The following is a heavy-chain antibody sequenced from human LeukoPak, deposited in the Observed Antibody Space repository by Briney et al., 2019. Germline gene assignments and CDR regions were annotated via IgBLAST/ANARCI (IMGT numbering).Heavy chain of an antibody. CDR3: AREGPYYYDSSGYSMLDY. J-gene: IGHJ4*02. V-gene: IGHV4-39*07. Sequence: SETLSLTCTVSGGSISSGSYYWSWIRQPPGKGLEWIGSIYYSGSTYYNPSLKSRVTISVDTSKNQFSLKLSSVTAADTAVYYCAREGPYYYDSSGYSMLDYWGQGTLVTVSS. CDR1: GGSISSGSYY. CDR2: IYYSGST. D-gene: IGHD3-22*01.